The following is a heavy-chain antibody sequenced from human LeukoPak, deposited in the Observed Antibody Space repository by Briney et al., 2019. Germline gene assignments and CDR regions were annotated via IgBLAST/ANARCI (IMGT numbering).Heavy chain of an antibody. D-gene: IGHD1-14*01. Sequence: GGSLRLSCEASGFTFTDFILHWVRQAPGKGLEWVAVCTVNEGIIIYADSVKGRFTISRDNSKNTLYLQMNSLGTDDMGIYYRARDPIAGAPDYLDFWGQGTLVTVSS. V-gene: IGHV3-30-3*01. CDR3: ARDPIAGAPDYLDF. J-gene: IGHJ4*02. CDR2: CTVNEGII. CDR1: GFTFTDFI.